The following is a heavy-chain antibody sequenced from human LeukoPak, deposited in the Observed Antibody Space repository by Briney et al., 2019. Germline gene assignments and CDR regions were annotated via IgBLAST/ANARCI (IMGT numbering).Heavy chain of an antibody. CDR3: AKVYRAPNYYDSSGYYYYFDY. CDR2: INGRGDDT. J-gene: IGHJ4*02. Sequence: GGSLRLSCAAFSGFAMSWVRQAPGKGLEWVSAINGRGDDTYYPDSVKGRFTISRDNSKNTLYLQMNSLRAEDTAVYYCAKVYRAPNYYDSSGYYYYFDYWGQGTLVTVSS. V-gene: IGHV3-23*01. D-gene: IGHD3-22*01. CDR1: SGFA.